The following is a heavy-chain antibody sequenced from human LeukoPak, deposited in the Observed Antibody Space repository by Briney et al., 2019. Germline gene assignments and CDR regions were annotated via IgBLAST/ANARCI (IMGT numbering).Heavy chain of an antibody. Sequence: GSLRLSCAASGFMVGHKYMSWIRQPPGKGLEWIGYIYYSGSTNYNPSLKSRVTISVDTSKNQFTLKLSSVTAADTAVYYCARGRYGWLPFDYWGQGTLVTVSS. CDR1: GFMVGHKY. CDR2: IYYSGST. V-gene: IGHV4-59*02. CDR3: ARGRYGWLPFDY. D-gene: IGHD3-16*01. J-gene: IGHJ4*02.